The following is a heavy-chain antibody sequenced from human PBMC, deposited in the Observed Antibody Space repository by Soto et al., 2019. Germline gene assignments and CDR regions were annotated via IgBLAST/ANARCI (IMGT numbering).Heavy chain of an antibody. Sequence: GGSLRLSCAASGFTFDDYAMHWVRQAPGKGLEWVSGISWNSGSIGYADSVKGRFTISRDNAKNSLYLQMNSLRAEDTALYYCAKDNVLSAYYDILTGPMWFDPWGQGTLVTVSS. CDR2: ISWNSGSI. CDR3: AKDNVLSAYYDILTGPMWFDP. D-gene: IGHD3-9*01. V-gene: IGHV3-9*01. CDR1: GFTFDDYA. J-gene: IGHJ5*02.